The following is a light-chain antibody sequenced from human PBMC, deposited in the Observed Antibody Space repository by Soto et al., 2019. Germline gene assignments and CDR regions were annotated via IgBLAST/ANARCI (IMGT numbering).Light chain of an antibody. J-gene: IGKJ3*01. CDR1: QSVGRDY. V-gene: IGKV3-20*01. Sequence: EIVLTQSPGTLSMSPGERATLSCRASQSVGRDYLAWFQQKPGQAPRLLIYDASTRATGIPDRFSGSGSGTDFNLTFSRLEPEDFAVYFCHQYVSSPFTFGPGTKV. CDR3: HQYVSSPFT. CDR2: DAS.